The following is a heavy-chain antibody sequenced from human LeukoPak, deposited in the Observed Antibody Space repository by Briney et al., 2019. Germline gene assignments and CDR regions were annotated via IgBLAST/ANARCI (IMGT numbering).Heavy chain of an antibody. V-gene: IGHV1-24*01. J-gene: IGHJ3*02. CDR2: FDPEDGET. D-gene: IGHD3-10*01. CDR1: GYTLTELS. Sequence: ASVKVSCKXSGYTLTELSMHWVRQAPGKGLEWMGGFDPEDGETICAQKFQGRVTMTEDTSTDTAYMELSSLRSEDTAVYYCATERSGSYYNGDAAFDIWGQGTMVTVSS. CDR3: ATERSGSYYNGDAAFDI.